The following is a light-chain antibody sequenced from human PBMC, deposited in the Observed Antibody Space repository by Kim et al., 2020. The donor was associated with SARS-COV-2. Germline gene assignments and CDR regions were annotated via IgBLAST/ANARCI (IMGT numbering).Light chain of an antibody. CDR1: SSNIGAGYD. J-gene: IGLJ1*01. V-gene: IGLV1-40*01. CDR2: GNS. CDR3: QSHDSSLSGYV. Sequence: QRVTISCTGSSSNIGAGYDVHWYQQLPGTAPKLLIYGNSNRPSGVPDRFSGSKSGTSASLAITGLQAEDEADYYCQSHDSSLSGYVFGTGTKVTVL.